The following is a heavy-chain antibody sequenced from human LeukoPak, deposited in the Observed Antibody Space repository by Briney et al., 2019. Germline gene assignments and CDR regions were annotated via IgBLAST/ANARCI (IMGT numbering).Heavy chain of an antibody. D-gene: IGHD3-10*01. CDR2: IVVGSGNT. J-gene: IGHJ6*04. Sequence: SVKVSSKASGFTFTSSAVQWVRQARGQRLEWIGWIVVGSGNTNYAQKFQERVTITRDMSTSTAYMELSSLRSEDTAVYYCAADSPRGYGMDVWGKGTTVTVSS. V-gene: IGHV1-58*01. CDR3: AADSPRGYGMDV. CDR1: GFTFTSSA.